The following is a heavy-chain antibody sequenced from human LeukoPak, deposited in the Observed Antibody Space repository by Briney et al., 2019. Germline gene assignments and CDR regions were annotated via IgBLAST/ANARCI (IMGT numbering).Heavy chain of an antibody. J-gene: IGHJ5*02. D-gene: IGHD6-13*01. CDR3: AREAGTGSFWFDP. CDR2: INPNSGDT. CDR1: GYTFIEYN. Sequence: GASVKVSCKASGYTFIEYNMYWVRQAPGQGLEWMGRINPNSGDTYYAQKFQGRVTMTRDTSISTAYMELSRLRSDDTAVYYCAREAGTGSFWFDPWGQGTLVTVSS. V-gene: IGHV1-2*02.